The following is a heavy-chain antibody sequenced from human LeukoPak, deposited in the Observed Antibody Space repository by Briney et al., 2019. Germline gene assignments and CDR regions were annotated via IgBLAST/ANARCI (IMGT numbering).Heavy chain of an antibody. CDR3: ARDRYKITILGVVITTVFDY. D-gene: IGHD3-3*01. J-gene: IGHJ4*02. CDR2: INPSGGST. Sequence: ASVEVSCKASGYTFTSYYMHWVRQAPGQGLEWMGIINPSGGSTSYAQKFQGRVTMTRDTSTSTVYMELSSLRSEDTAVYYCARDRYKITILGVVITTVFDYWGQGTLVTVSS. V-gene: IGHV1-46*01. CDR1: GYTFTSYY.